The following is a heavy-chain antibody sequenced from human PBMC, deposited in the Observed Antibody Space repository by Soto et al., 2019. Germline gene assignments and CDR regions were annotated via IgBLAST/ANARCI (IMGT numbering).Heavy chain of an antibody. J-gene: IGHJ5*02. CDR1: GGTFSSYT. Sequence: SVKVSCKASGGTFSSYTISWVRQAPGQGLEWMGRIIPILGIANYAQKFQGRVTITADKSTSTAYMELSSLRSEDTAVYYCARDMGIVGANNWFDPWGQGTLVTVSS. CDR3: ARDMGIVGANNWFDP. V-gene: IGHV1-69*04. D-gene: IGHD1-26*01. CDR2: IIPILGIA.